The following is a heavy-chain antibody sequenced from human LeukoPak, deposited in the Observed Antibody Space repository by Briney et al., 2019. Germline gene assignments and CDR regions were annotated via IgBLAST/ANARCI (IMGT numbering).Heavy chain of an antibody. D-gene: IGHD2-2*01. CDR1: GFTFSSYA. CDR2: ITGSGDST. Sequence: QPGGSLRLSCAASGFTFSSYAMRWVRQAPGKGLEWVSSITGSGDSTYYADSVKGRFTISRDNSKYTLYLQMNSLRAEDTAVYYCARGGDTLGSSRSAFDIWGQGTPVTVSS. V-gene: IGHV3-23*01. J-gene: IGHJ3*02. CDR3: ARGGDTLGSSRSAFDI.